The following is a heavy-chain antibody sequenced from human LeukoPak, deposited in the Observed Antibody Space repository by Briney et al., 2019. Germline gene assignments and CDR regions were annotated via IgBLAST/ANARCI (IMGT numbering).Heavy chain of an antibody. V-gene: IGHV4-59*02. D-gene: IGHD4-17*01. CDR3: ARARGDYEINTWFDP. Sequence: PSETLSLTCTVSGGSVSDYYGSWIRQSPGKGLEWIGYIYYTGTNYNPSLKSRVTISVDTSKNQFSLKLSSVTAADTAVYYCARARGDYEINTWFDPWGQGTLVTVPS. CDR2: IYYTGT. CDR1: GGSVSDYY. J-gene: IGHJ5*02.